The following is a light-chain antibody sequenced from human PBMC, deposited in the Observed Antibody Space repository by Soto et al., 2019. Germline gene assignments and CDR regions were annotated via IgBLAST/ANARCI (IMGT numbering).Light chain of an antibody. J-gene: IGKJ4*01. V-gene: IGKV1-12*01. Sequence: DIQMTQSPSSVSASVGDRVTITCRASQVISSWLAWYQQKPGKAPTLLIYVASTLQSGVPSRFSGSGSGTDFSLSISSLQPEDSATYFCQQANSFPRTFGGGTKVEIK. CDR1: QVISSW. CDR3: QQANSFPRT. CDR2: VAS.